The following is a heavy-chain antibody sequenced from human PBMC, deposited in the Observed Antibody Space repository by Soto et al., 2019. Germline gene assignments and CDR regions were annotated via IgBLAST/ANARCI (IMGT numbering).Heavy chain of an antibody. J-gene: IGHJ4*02. CDR3: ACRRDASGSYFDS. Sequence: PGGSLRLSCAASGFTFSSFTMSWVRQAPGKGLEWVSAITDTGGSTYSADSVKGRFTISRDNSKNTLYLQMNSLRADDTAVYYCACRRDASGSYFDSWSQGTLVTVSS. D-gene: IGHD3-10*01. CDR2: ITDTGGST. V-gene: IGHV3-23*01. CDR1: GFTFSSFT.